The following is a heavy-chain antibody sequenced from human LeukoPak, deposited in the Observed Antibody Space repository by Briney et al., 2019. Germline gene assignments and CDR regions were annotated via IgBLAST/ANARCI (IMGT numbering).Heavy chain of an antibody. V-gene: IGHV4-4*07. CDR1: GGSISSYY. CDR2: ISTSGST. CDR3: ARVSHYYDSSGYYYVRAFDI. D-gene: IGHD3-22*01. J-gene: IGHJ3*02. Sequence: TPSETLSLTCTVSGGSISSYYWSWIRQPAGKGLEWIGCISTSGSTNYNPSLKSRVTMSVDTSNNQFSLKLSSVTAADTAVYYCARVSHYYDSSGYYYVRAFDIWGQGTMVTVSS.